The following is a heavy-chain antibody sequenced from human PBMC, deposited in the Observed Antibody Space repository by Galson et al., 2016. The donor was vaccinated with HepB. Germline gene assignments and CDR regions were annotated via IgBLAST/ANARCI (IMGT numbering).Heavy chain of an antibody. J-gene: IGHJ3*01. Sequence: SVKVSCKASGGTFTNYGINWVRQAPGQGLEWMGGILPFLGSADYAQKFQGRVTITADESTSTASMELSSLGSNDTAVYFCARDHGSGWLNAFNVWGQGTLVIVSS. CDR2: ILPFLGSA. CDR1: GGTFTNYG. D-gene: IGHD6-19*01. CDR3: ARDHGSGWLNAFNV. V-gene: IGHV1-69*13.